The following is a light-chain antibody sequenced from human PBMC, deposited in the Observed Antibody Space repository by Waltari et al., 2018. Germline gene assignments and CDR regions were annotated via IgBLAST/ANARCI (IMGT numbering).Light chain of an antibody. J-gene: IGLJ3*02. CDR2: DVS. CDR3: NSYTGSSSWV. V-gene: IGLV2-14*01. CDR1: SSDVGFYNY. Sequence: QSALTQPASVSGSTGQSITISCTGTSSDVGFYNYVSWYQQHPGKAPKLIIYDVSERRSGLSDRFSGSKSGNTASLTISGLQAEDEADYYCNSYTGSSSWVFGGGTKLTVL.